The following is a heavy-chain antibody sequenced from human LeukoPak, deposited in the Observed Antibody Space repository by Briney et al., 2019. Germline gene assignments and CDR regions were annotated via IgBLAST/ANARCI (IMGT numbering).Heavy chain of an antibody. CDR2: ISSSSSYI. CDR1: GFTFSSYS. D-gene: IGHD2-21*02. V-gene: IGHV3-21*01. CDR3: ARAGQDCGGDCYSVYYFDY. Sequence: GGSLRLSCAASGFTFSSYSMNWVRQAPGKVLEWVSSISSSSSYIYYADSVKGRFTISRDNAKNSLYLQMNSLRAEDTAVYYCARAGQDCGGDCYSVYYFDYWAREPWSPSPQ. J-gene: IGHJ4*02.